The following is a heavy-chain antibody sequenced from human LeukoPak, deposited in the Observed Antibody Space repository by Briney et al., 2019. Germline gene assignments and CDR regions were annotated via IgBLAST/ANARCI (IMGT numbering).Heavy chain of an antibody. CDR2: ISSISSYI. Sequence: PGGSLRLSCAASGFTFISESMNGVGEAPGKGLEGASSISSISSYIYYADSGKGRCPIYRDNANNSVYLKMTSLRAEDTAVYYCARGRRAAAGPVPGRDFDIWGKGTMVTVSS. D-gene: IGHD6-13*01. V-gene: IGHV3-21*01. J-gene: IGHJ3*02. CDR3: ARGRRAAAGPVPGRDFDI. CDR1: GFTFISES.